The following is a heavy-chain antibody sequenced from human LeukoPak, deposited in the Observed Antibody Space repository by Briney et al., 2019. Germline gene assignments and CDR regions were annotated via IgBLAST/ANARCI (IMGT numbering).Heavy chain of an antibody. J-gene: IGHJ4*02. D-gene: IGHD5-18*01. CDR1: GDSISSSSSY. CDR3: ARRRGYSFLWIGGFDY. V-gene: IGHV4-39*07. CDR2: IYYSGST. Sequence: SETLSLTCSVSGDSISSSSSYWGWIRQPPGKGLEWIGSIYYSGSTYYNPSLKSRVTISVDTSKNQFSLKLSSVTAADTAVYYCARRRGYSFLWIGGFDYWGQGTQVTVSS.